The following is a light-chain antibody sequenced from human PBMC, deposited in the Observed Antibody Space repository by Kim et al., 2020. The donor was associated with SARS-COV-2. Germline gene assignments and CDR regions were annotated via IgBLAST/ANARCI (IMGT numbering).Light chain of an antibody. CDR2: GKD. CDR3: NSRDSNDNVL. CDR1: SLRSYY. V-gene: IGLV3-19*01. Sequence: VALGQTVRITCQGDSLRSYYVTWYQQEPGQAPILVIYGKDNRPSGIPDRFSGSSSGNTASLTITGTQAGDEADYYCNSRDSNDNVLFGGGTKLTVL. J-gene: IGLJ2*01.